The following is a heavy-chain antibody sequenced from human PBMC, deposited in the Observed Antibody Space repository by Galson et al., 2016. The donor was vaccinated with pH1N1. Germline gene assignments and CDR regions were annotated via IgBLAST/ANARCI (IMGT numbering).Heavy chain of an antibody. Sequence: TLSPTCTVSGGTISSGSSYWSWIRQHPGTGLEWLGYIYYSGGTYYNPSLKSRVSISLDTSKNEFSLKLSSVTAADTAVYYCARDYRELLGDGFDIWGQGTTVTVSA. CDR3: ARDYRELLGDGFDI. J-gene: IGHJ3*02. CDR2: IYYSGGT. V-gene: IGHV4-31*03. D-gene: IGHD1-26*01. CDR1: GGTISSGSSY.